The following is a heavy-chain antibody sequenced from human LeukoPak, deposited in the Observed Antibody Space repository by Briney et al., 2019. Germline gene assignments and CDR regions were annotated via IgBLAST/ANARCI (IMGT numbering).Heavy chain of an antibody. CDR3: ARLSSPHQHPGAFDI. Sequence: NRGESLKISCKGSGYSFTSYWIGWVRQMPGKGLEWMGIIYPGDSDTRYSPSFQGQVTISADKSISTAYLQWSSLKASDTAMYYCARLSSPHQHPGAFDIWGQGTMVTVSS. J-gene: IGHJ3*02. CDR2: IYPGDSDT. D-gene: IGHD2-15*01. CDR1: GYSFTSYW. V-gene: IGHV5-51*01.